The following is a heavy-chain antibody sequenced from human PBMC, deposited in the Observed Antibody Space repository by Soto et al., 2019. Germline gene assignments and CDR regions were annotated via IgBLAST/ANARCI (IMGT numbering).Heavy chain of an antibody. CDR1: GYTFTSYG. J-gene: IGHJ6*02. Sequence: GASVKVSCKASGYTFTSYGISWVRQAPGQGLEWMGWISAYNGNTNYAQKLQGRVTMTTDTSTSTAYMELRSLRSDDTAVYYCARPRGGSSGSPGHYYYGMDVWGQGTTVTVSS. V-gene: IGHV1-18*01. D-gene: IGHD3-22*01. CDR2: ISAYNGNT. CDR3: ARPRGGSSGSPGHYYYGMDV.